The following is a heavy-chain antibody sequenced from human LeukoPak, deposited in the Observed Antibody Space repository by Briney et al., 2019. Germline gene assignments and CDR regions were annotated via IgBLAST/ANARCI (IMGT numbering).Heavy chain of an antibody. CDR1: GDSISTCY. CDR2: IDYRGST. Sequence: PSETLSLTCTVSGDSISTCYWSWIRQPPGKGLEWIAYIDYRGSTTYNPSLRSRVTISVDTSRNQFSLKLYSVTAADTAVYYCARSRSGYSYDHAAFEIWGQGTMVTVSS. CDR3: ARSRSGYSYDHAAFEI. D-gene: IGHD5-18*01. J-gene: IGHJ3*02. V-gene: IGHV4-59*01.